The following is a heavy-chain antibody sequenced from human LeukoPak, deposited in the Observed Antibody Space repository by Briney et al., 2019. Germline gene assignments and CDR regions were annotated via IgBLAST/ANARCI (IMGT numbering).Heavy chain of an antibody. J-gene: IGHJ4*02. V-gene: IGHV3-33*01. CDR1: GFSFSIYG. Sequence: GSSLRLSCAASGFSFSIYGMHWVRQAPGRGREWVALIWYDESKKYYAESVKGRCTISRDNVKKSLYLHVNSLRAEDTAVYYCARDIYGGHDYWGQGTLLTVSS. D-gene: IGHD3-10*01. CDR2: IWYDESKK. CDR3: ARDIYGGHDY.